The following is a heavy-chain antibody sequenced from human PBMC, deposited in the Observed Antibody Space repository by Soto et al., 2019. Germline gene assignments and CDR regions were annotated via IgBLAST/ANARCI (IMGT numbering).Heavy chain of an antibody. CDR2: ISAYNGNT. V-gene: IGHV1-18*04. D-gene: IGHD2-21*01. Sequence: QVQLVQSGAELKKPGASVKVSCKASGYTFTSYGISWVRQAPGQGLEWMGWISAYNGNTNYAQKLQGRVTMTTDTSTSTAYMELRSLRSDDTAVYYCARDPDVSPPPWNLWCDCYWVMDVWGQGTTVTVSS. CDR1: GYTFTSYG. J-gene: IGHJ6*02. CDR3: ARDPDVSPPPWNLWCDCYWVMDV.